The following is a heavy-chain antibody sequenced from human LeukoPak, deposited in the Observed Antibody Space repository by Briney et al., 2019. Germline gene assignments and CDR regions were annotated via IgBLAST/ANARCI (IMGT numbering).Heavy chain of an antibody. Sequence: SETLSLTCAVYGGSFSGYYWSWIRQPPGKGLEWIGEINHSGSTNYNPSLKSRVTISVDTSKNQFSLKLSSVTAADTAVYYCARVSSGHLDYWGQGTLVTVSS. J-gene: IGHJ4*02. CDR1: GGSFSGYY. CDR2: INHSGST. V-gene: IGHV4-34*01. CDR3: ARVSSGHLDY. D-gene: IGHD6-19*01.